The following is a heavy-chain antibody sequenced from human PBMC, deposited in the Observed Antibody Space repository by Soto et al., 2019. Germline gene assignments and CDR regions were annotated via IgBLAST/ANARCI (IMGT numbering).Heavy chain of an antibody. D-gene: IGHD3-3*01. CDR1: GGSISHYY. CDR2: IHYSGST. CDR3: ARQYDFWSGYYY. Sequence: SETLSLTCNVSGGSISHYYWNWIRQTPGKGLEWIGCIHYSGSTNYNPSLKSRVTLSVDTSKNQFSLKLSSVTAADTAVYYCARQYDFWSGYYYWGQGTLVTVSS. J-gene: IGHJ4*02. V-gene: IGHV4-59*08.